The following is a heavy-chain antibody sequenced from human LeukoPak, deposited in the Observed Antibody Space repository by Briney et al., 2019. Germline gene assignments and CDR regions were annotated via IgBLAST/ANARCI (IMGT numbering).Heavy chain of an antibody. CDR2: IYTSGST. D-gene: IGHD2-21*02. CDR1: GGSISSGSYY. V-gene: IGHV4-61*02. Sequence: SQTLSLTCTVSGGSISSGSYYWSWIRQPAGKGLEWIGRIYTSGSTNYNPSLKSRVTISVDTSKNQFSLKLNSVTAADTAVYYCARDQSVAGDRFDYWGQGTLVTVSS. CDR3: ARDQSVAGDRFDY. J-gene: IGHJ4*02.